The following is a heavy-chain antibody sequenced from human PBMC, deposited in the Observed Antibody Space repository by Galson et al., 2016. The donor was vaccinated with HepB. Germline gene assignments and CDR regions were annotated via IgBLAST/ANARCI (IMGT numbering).Heavy chain of an antibody. V-gene: IGHV3-30*18. J-gene: IGHJ4*02. Sequence: SLRLSCAASGFGFRSYGMHWVRQAPGKGLEWVAGISYDGTNTYYADSVKGRFTISRDDSKNTLYLQMNSLRAEDTAVYFCAKDAILGCGRDCYVDYWGQGILVTVSS. D-gene: IGHD2-21*02. CDR1: GFGFRSYG. CDR2: ISYDGTNT. CDR3: AKDAILGCGRDCYVDY.